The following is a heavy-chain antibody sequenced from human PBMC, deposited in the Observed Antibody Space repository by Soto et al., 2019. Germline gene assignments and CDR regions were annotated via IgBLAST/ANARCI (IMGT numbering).Heavy chain of an antibody. CDR1: GYTFTSYY. CDR2: INPSGGST. Sequence: QVQLVQSGAEVKKPGASVKVSCKASGYTFTSYYMHWVRQAPGQGLEWMGIINPSGGSTSYAQKCQGRVTMTRDTSASTVYMELSSLRSEDTAVYYCARGGYGGNWDYWGQGTLVTVSS. V-gene: IGHV1-46*03. CDR3: ARGGYGGNWDY. J-gene: IGHJ4*02. D-gene: IGHD2-15*01.